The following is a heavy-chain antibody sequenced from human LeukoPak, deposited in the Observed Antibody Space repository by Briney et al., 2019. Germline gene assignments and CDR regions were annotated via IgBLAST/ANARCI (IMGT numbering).Heavy chain of an antibody. V-gene: IGHV3-21*01. CDR3: AREYSSGWY. J-gene: IGHJ4*02. CDR2: ISSSNSYI. Sequence: NPGGSLRLSCAASGFTFNTYTMSWVRQAPGKGLEWVSSISSSNSYIYYAESVKGRFTISRDNAKNSLYLQMNTLRAEDTAVYYCAREYSSGWYWGQGTLVTVSS. D-gene: IGHD6-19*01. CDR1: GFTFNTYT.